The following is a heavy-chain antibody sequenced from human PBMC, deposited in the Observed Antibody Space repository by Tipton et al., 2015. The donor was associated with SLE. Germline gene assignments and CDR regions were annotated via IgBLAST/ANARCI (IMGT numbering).Heavy chain of an antibody. J-gene: IGHJ5*02. D-gene: IGHD6-13*01. CDR2: IYYSGST. V-gene: IGHV4-39*07. Sequence: TLSLTCTVSGGSISSSSYYWGWIRQPPGKGLEWIGSIYYSGSTYYNPSLKSRVTISVDTSKNLFSLKLSSVTAADTAVYYCARDDGYTSTWANWFDPWGQGTLVTVSS. CDR3: ARDDGYTSTWANWFDP. CDR1: GGSISSSSYY.